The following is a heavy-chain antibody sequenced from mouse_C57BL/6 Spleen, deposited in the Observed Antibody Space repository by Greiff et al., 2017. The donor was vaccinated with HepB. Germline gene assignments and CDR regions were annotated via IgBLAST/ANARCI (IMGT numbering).Heavy chain of an antibody. Sequence: EVKVVESGGGLVKPGGSLKLSCAASGFTFSSYAMSWVRQTPEKRLEWVATISDGGSYTYYPDNVKGRFTISRDNAKNNLYLQMSHLKSEDTAMYYCARDRDYGTLFDYWGQGTTLTVSS. CDR2: ISDGGSYT. J-gene: IGHJ2*01. D-gene: IGHD1-1*01. V-gene: IGHV5-4*01. CDR3: ARDRDYGTLFDY. CDR1: GFTFSSYA.